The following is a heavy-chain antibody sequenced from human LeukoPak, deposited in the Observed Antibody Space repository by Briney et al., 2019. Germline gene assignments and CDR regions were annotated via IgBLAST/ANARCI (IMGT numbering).Heavy chain of an antibody. J-gene: IGHJ4*02. Sequence: SQTLSLTCAISGDSVSRNSVSWNWIRQSPSRGLEWLGRTYYRSKWYNDYAVSVESRVTINPDTSKNQFSLQLSSVTPEDTAVYYCARSRGYNYGADSWGQGTLVTVSS. D-gene: IGHD5-18*01. CDR2: TYYRSKWYN. V-gene: IGHV6-1*01. CDR1: GDSVSRNSVS. CDR3: ARSRGYNYGADS.